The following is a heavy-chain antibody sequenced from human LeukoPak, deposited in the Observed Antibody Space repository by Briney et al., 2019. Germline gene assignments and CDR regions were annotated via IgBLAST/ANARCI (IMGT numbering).Heavy chain of an antibody. Sequence: SETLFLTCTVSGGSISSSSYYWGWIRQPPGKGLEWIGSIYYSGSTYYNPSLKSRVTISVDTSKNQFSLKLSSVTAADTAVYYCARARYCSGGSCYLAYYYYYMDVWGKGTTVTVSS. CDR1: GGSISSSSYY. V-gene: IGHV4-39*07. CDR3: ARARYCSGGSCYLAYYYYYMDV. J-gene: IGHJ6*03. D-gene: IGHD2-15*01. CDR2: IYYSGST.